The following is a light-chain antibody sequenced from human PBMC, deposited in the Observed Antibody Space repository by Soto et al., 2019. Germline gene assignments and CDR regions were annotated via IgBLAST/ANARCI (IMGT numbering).Light chain of an antibody. Sequence: EIVLTQTPATLSLSPGQRATLSCWASQSVKTYLMWYQHKPGQAPRLLIYDTSNRATGIPDRFSGSGSGTGFTLTISNLNPEDSAVYYCQQRGNSITFGGGTKVEI. V-gene: IGKV3-11*01. CDR1: QSVKTY. CDR3: QQRGNSIT. J-gene: IGKJ4*02. CDR2: DTS.